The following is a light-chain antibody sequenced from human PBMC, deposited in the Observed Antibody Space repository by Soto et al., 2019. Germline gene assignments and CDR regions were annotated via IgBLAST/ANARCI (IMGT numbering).Light chain of an antibody. CDR1: QSLLDSDDGNTY. V-gene: IGKV2-40*01. J-gene: IGKJ5*01. CDR2: TLS. Sequence: DIVMTQTPLSLAVTPREPASISSRSSQSLLDSDDGNTYLDWYLQKPGQSPQLLIYTLSYRATGIPDRFSGSGSGTDFTLTISRLEPEDFAMYFCQQYGNSPQITFGQGTRLEIK. CDR3: QQYGNSPQIT.